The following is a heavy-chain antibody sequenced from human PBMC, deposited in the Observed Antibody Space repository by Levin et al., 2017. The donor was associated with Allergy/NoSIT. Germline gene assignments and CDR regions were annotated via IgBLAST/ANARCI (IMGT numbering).Heavy chain of an antibody. D-gene: IGHD2-2*01. CDR2: IVFDGNDQ. V-gene: IGHV3-30*18. J-gene: IGHJ3*01. CDR1: GFQFSLYG. Sequence: GGSLRLSCAASGFQFSLYGMHWVRQAPGKGLEWVALIVFDGNDQYYADSVKGRFTISRNNSKNTLYLQMSSLRENDTAIYYCAKRGYCSSNTCQSHAAIDVWGQGTLVIVSS. CDR3: AKRGYCSSNTCQSHAAIDV.